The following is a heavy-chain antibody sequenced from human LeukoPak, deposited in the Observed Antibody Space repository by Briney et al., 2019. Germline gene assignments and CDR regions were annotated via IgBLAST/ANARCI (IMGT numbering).Heavy chain of an antibody. J-gene: IGHJ4*02. D-gene: IGHD4-17*01. CDR2: IWYDGSNK. CDR1: GFTFSSYG. CDR3: ARSDYGDYGIDY. Sequence: PGRSLRLSCAASGFTFSSYGMHWVRQAPGKGLEWVAVIWYDGSNKYHADSVKGRFTISRDNSKNTLYLQMNSLRAEDTAVYYCARSDYGDYGIDYWGQGTLVTVSS. V-gene: IGHV3-33*01.